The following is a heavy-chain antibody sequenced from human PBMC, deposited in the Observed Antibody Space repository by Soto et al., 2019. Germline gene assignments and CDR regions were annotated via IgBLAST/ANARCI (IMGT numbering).Heavy chain of an antibody. CDR1: GGSISSGDYY. J-gene: IGHJ5*02. CDR2: IYYSGST. Sequence: SETLSLTCTVSGGSISSGDYYWSWIRQPPGKGLEWIGYIYYSGSTYYNPSLKSRVTISVDTSKNQFSLKLSSVTAADTAVYYCARVLNYYDSSGYSQWLDPWGQGTLVTVYS. D-gene: IGHD3-22*01. CDR3: ARVLNYYDSSGYSQWLDP. V-gene: IGHV4-30-4*01.